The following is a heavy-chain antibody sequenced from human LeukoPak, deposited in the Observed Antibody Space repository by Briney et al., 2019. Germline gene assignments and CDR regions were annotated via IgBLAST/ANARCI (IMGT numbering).Heavy chain of an antibody. D-gene: IGHD2-2*01. V-gene: IGHV4-34*01. CDR3: ARGHLNSTSCYFDY. J-gene: IGHJ4*02. CDR2: INHSGST. Sequence: SETLSLTCAVYGGSFSGYYWSWIRQPPGKGLEWIGEINHSGSTNYNPSLKSRVTMSVDTSKNQFSLKLSSVTAADTAVYYCARGHLNSTSCYFDYWGQGTLVTVSS. CDR1: GGSFSGYY.